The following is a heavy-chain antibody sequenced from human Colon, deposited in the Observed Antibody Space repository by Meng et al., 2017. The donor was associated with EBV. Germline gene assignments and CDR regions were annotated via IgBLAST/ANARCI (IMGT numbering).Heavy chain of an antibody. CDR3: ASFDHIPRRNYFDY. CDR1: GCSMSSGNYY. V-gene: IGHV4-30-4*01. D-gene: IGHD2-21*01. J-gene: IGHJ4*02. CDR2: IHHSGSA. Sequence: LHESRPGLVEPSPTLSLICDVSGCSMSSGNYYWSWLRQPPGKVLEWIGYIHHSGSAYYNPSLKSRVSISVDTSKRQFSLTLNSMTAADTAVYYCASFDHIPRRNYFDYWGQGTLVTVSS.